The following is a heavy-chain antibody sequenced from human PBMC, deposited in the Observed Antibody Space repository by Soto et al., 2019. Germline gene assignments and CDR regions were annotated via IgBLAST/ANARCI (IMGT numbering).Heavy chain of an antibody. D-gene: IGHD3-3*01. J-gene: IGHJ5*02. CDR3: ARHERITIFESWFDP. V-gene: IGHV4-59*08. CDR1: GGSISSYF. CDR2: IYYSGNT. Sequence: SETLSLTCTVSGGSISSYFWSWIRQPPGKGLEWIGYIYYSGNTNYNPSLKSRVTISVDTSKNQFSLKLSSVTAADTAVYYCARHERITIFESWFDPWGQGALVTVSS.